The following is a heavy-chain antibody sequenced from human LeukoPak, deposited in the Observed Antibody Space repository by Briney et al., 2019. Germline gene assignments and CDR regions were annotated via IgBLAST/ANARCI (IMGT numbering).Heavy chain of an antibody. D-gene: IGHD4-11*01. V-gene: IGHV1-8*01. CDR3: ARASLVDYPTLDF. Sequence: ASVKVSCKTSGYNFTTYDINWVRQATGQEPEWMGWMNPNSGDTGSVQKFQGRVTMTCNTSIGTAYMELSSLTSEDTAIYYRARASLVDYPTLDFWGQGTLVTVSS. CDR1: GYNFTTYD. CDR2: MNPNSGDT. J-gene: IGHJ4*02.